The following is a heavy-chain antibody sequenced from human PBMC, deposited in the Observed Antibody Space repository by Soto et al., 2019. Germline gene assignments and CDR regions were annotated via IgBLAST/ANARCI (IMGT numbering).Heavy chain of an antibody. D-gene: IGHD5-12*01. CDR1: GGTFSNYA. J-gene: IGHJ5*02. CDR3: AKDGGADGYFGNWLDP. CDR2: IIPIFGTT. Sequence: QVQLVQSGAEVKKPGSSVKVSCKASGGTFSNYAITWVRQAPGQGLEWVGRIIPIFGTTNVAQKFQGRVTTTADESTTTANMELGGLRSDDTAVYYCAKDGGADGYFGNWLDPWGQGTLVTVSS. V-gene: IGHV1-69*15.